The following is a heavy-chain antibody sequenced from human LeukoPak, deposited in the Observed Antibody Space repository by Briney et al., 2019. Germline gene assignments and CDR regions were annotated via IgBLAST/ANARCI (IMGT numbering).Heavy chain of an antibody. CDR3: AKHYSSGWYTSDN. CDR2: SSVNRGRP. V-gene: IGHV3-23*01. CDR1: GLSFSSYA. J-gene: IGHJ4*02. Sequence: GGSQRLSYAASGLSFSSYAINWVRQAPGPGLVGFSASSVNRGRPYYADFVKGGFTISRDNSKNTFYLRMNSLRVEDTAVYYCAKHYSSGWYTSDNWGQGTLVTVSS. D-gene: IGHD6-19*01.